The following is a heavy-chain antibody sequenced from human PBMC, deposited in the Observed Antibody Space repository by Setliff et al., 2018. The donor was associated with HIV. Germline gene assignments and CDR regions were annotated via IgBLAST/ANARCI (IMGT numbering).Heavy chain of an antibody. Sequence: ASVKVSCKASGYNFTSYGVSWVRQAPGQGLEWMGWISVKNGNTNYAQKFQGRVTMTTDTSTSTAYMELRSLRSDDTAVYYCARGSSSIAAAYPDALDIWGQGTMVTVS. CDR3: ARGSSSIAAAYPDALDI. CDR2: ISVKNGNT. J-gene: IGHJ3*02. D-gene: IGHD6-13*01. CDR1: GYNFTSYG. V-gene: IGHV1-18*01.